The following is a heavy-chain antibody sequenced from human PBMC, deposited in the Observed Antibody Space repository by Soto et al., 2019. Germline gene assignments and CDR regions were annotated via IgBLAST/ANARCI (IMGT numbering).Heavy chain of an antibody. CDR2: ISWNSAYI. J-gene: IGHJ4*02. CDR1: GFTFDDYA. V-gene: IGHV3-9*01. D-gene: IGHD5-12*01. Sequence: EVQLLESGGGLVQPGRSLRLSCVASGFTFDDYAMHWVRQVPGKGLEWVSVISWNSAYIGYADSVKGRFTISRDNAKNSVSLQMNSLRTEDTALYYCASTYSGYEDFDYWGQGTLVTVSS. CDR3: ASTYSGYEDFDY.